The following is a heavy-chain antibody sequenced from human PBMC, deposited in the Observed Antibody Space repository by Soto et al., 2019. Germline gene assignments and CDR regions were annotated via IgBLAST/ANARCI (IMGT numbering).Heavy chain of an antibody. Sequence: QVQLVESGGGVVQPGRSLRLSCATSGFLFSRFGMHWVRRAPGKGLEWVAHISYDATRTYYADSVKGRFTISRDDPKTTMFLQMNSLRPEDAAMYYCAKAFWEEQLGESFDHWGRGTLVTVSS. CDR2: ISYDATRT. CDR1: GFLFSRFG. J-gene: IGHJ4*02. V-gene: IGHV3-30*18. CDR3: AKAFWEEQLGESFDH. D-gene: IGHD3-16*01.